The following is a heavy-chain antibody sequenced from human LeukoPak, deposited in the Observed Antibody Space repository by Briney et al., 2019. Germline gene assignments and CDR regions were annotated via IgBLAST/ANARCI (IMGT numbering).Heavy chain of an antibody. CDR2: ISAYNGNT. D-gene: IGHD6-13*01. V-gene: IGHV1-18*01. CDR3: ARNQSVRLLQTSSTYFKHVFAI. Sequence: ASVTVSCKPSRYTFTNYGLSWVRQAPGLGLEWMGWISAYNGNTNYAQKVQGRVTMTTDTSTSTAYMELRSLRFDDTAVYYCARNQSVRLLQTSSTYFKHVFAIWGQGSMVTVSS. CDR1: RYTFTNYG. J-gene: IGHJ3*02.